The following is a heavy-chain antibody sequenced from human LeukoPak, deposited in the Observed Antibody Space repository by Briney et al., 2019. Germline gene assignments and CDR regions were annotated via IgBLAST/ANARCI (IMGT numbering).Heavy chain of an antibody. CDR3: ARAQWLENYYYYGMDA. CDR2: INHSGST. CDR1: GGSFSGYY. D-gene: IGHD6-19*01. J-gene: IGHJ6*02. V-gene: IGHV4-34*01. Sequence: SETLSLTCAVYGGSFSGYYWSWIRQPPGKELEWIGEINHSGSTNYNPSLKSRVTISVDTSKNQFSLKLSSVTAADTAVYYCARAQWLENYYYYGMDAWGQGTTVTVSS.